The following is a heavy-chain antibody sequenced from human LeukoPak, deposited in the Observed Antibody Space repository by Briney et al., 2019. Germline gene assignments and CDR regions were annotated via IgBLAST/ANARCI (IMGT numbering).Heavy chain of an antibody. Sequence: SETLSLTCTVSGGSISSSSYYWGWIRQPPGKGLEWIGSIYHSGSTYYNPSLKSRVTISVDTSKNQFSLKLSSVTASDTAVYYCARERSSVKGVGGYFDYWGQGTLVTVSS. V-gene: IGHV4-39*07. CDR1: GGSISSSSYY. D-gene: IGHD6-6*01. J-gene: IGHJ4*02. CDR2: IYHSGST. CDR3: ARERSSVKGVGGYFDY.